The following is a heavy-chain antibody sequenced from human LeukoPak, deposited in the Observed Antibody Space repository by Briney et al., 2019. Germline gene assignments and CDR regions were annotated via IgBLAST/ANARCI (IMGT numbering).Heavy chain of an antibody. CDR1: GFTFSSYA. CDR2: ISSSSSTI. V-gene: IGHV3-48*01. J-gene: IGHJ4*02. Sequence: GGSLRLSCAASGFTFSSYAMSWVRQAPGKGLEWVSYISSSSSTIYYADSVKGRFTISRDNAKNSLYLQMNSLRAEDTAVYYCARGAYYYEDWGQGTLVTVSS. CDR3: ARGAYYYED.